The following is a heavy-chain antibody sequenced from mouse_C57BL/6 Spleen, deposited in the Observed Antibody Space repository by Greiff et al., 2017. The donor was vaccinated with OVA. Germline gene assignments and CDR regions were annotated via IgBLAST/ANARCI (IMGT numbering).Heavy chain of an antibody. CDR2: INPSTGGT. D-gene: IGHD2-3*01. CDR1: GYTFTSYW. Sequence: QVQLQQPGTELVKPGASVKLSCTASGYTFTSYWMHWVQQSPGQGLEWIGYINPSTGGTYYNETFKGKATLTVDKSSSTAYMQLSSLTSADSAVYYCARWNDDYYVNDDWGQGTTLTVSS. V-gene: IGHV1-53*01. J-gene: IGHJ2*01. CDR3: ARWNDDYYVNDD.